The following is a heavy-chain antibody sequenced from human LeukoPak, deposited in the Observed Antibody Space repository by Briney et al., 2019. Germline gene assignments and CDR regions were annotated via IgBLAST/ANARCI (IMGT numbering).Heavy chain of an antibody. V-gene: IGHV1-69*13. J-gene: IGHJ4*02. D-gene: IGHD3-10*01. Sequence: SVKVSCKASGGTFSSYAISWVRQAPGQGLEWMGGIIPIFETANYAQKFQGRVTIIADESTSTAYMELSSLRSEGTAVYYCASGYYGSGSYYKIFFDNWGQGTLVTVSS. CDR2: IIPIFETA. CDR1: GGTFSSYA. CDR3: ASGYYGSGSYYKIFFDN.